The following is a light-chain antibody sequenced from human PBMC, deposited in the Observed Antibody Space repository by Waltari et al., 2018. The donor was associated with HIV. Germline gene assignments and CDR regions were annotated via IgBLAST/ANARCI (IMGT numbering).Light chain of an antibody. CDR3: QQFYTTTWS. Sequence: DIVVTQSPDSLAMSLGGRAAINCKSTQSLLYSANNKNYLAWDQKKPGQPPKLLIYWASTRASGVPARFSGSGSGTNFTLTINGLQAEDVAIYYCQQFYTTTWSFGPGTRVEI. CDR1: QSLLYSANNKNY. V-gene: IGKV4-1*01. CDR2: WAS. J-gene: IGKJ1*01.